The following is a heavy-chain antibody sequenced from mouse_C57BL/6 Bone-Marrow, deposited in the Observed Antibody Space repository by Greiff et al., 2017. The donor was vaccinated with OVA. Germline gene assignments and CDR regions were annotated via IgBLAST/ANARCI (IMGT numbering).Heavy chain of an antibody. CDR2: IYPGGGYT. Sequence: VHLVESGAELVRPGTSVKMSCKASGYTFTNYWIGWAKQRPGHGLEWIGDIYPGGGYTNYNEKFKGKATLTADKSSSTAYMQFSSLTSEDSAIYYCARFIYDGYVDYWGQGTTLTVSS. CDR3: ARFIYDGYVDY. J-gene: IGHJ2*01. V-gene: IGHV1-63*01. CDR1: GYTFTNYW. D-gene: IGHD2-3*01.